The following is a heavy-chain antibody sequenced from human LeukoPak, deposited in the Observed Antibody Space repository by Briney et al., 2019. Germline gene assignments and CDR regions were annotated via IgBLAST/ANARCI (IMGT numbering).Heavy chain of an antibody. Sequence: SQTLSLTCVISGDSVSSNSAAWNWIRQSPSRGLEWLGRTYYRSKWYNDYAVSVKSRITINPDTSKNQFSLQLNSVTPEDTAVYYCARDRARPAHIAVAGTGFDYWGQGTLVTVSS. V-gene: IGHV6-1*01. CDR2: TYYRSKWYN. J-gene: IGHJ4*02. CDR1: GDSVSSNSAA. CDR3: ARDRARPAHIAVAGTGFDY. D-gene: IGHD6-19*01.